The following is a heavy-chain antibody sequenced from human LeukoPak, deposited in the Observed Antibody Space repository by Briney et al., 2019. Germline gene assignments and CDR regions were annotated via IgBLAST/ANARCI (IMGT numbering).Heavy chain of an antibody. CDR1: GFTFSNYA. CDR2: IGSNGGST. CDR3: ARVGPGYTYVYGAPYYFDA. V-gene: IGHV3-64*04. D-gene: IGHD5-18*01. J-gene: IGHJ4*02. Sequence: GGSLRLSCSASGFTFSNYAMHWVRQAPGKGLEYVSVIGSNGGSTYYADSVKGRFTIPRDNSGNTLYLQMNSLRAEDTAVYYCARVGPGYTYVYGAPYYFDAWGQGTLVTVSS.